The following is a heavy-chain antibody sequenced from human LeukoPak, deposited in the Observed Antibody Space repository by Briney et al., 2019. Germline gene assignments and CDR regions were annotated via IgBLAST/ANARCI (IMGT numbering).Heavy chain of an antibody. Sequence: ASVKVSCKASGYTFTNYGISWVRQAQGQGLEWMGWVSTYSGNTNYAQKFQGRVSMTTETSTDTVYMELKSLRSEDTAVYYCARGGGVDILTGFQYWGQGTLVTVSS. D-gene: IGHD3-9*01. CDR1: GYTFTNYG. CDR2: VSTYSGNT. V-gene: IGHV1-18*01. CDR3: ARGGGVDILTGFQY. J-gene: IGHJ4*02.